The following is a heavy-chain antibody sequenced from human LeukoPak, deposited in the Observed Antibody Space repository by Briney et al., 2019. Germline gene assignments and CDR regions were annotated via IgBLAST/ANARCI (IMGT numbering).Heavy chain of an antibody. CDR3: AKNLYCGGGSCYPSALGMDV. D-gene: IGHD2-15*01. J-gene: IGHJ6*02. CDR1: GFTFSSYA. V-gene: IGHV3-23*01. CDR2: ISGSGNRT. Sequence: GGSLRLSCAASGFTFSSYAMSWVRQAPGKGLEWVSSISGSGNRTYYSDSVKGRFTISRDNSKNTLFLQMNSLRAEDTAVYYCAKNLYCGGGSCYPSALGMDVWGQGTTVTVSS.